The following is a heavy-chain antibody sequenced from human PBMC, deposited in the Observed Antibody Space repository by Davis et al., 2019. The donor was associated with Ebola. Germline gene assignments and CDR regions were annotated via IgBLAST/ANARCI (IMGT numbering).Heavy chain of an antibody. CDR2: INPDGGAT. Sequence: ASVKVSCKASGYIFTNYYIHWVRQAPGQGLEWMGIINPDGGATSYAQNFQGRVTVTRDRSTSTAYMELSSLRSEDTAVYYCARDSPFYPTDWFDPWGQGTLVTVSS. CDR1: GYIFTNYY. D-gene: IGHD2/OR15-2a*01. J-gene: IGHJ5*02. V-gene: IGHV1-46*01. CDR3: ARDSPFYPTDWFDP.